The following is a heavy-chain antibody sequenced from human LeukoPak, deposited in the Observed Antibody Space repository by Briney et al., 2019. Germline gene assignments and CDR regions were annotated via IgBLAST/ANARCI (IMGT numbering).Heavy chain of an antibody. CDR2: ISSSGGST. CDR3: AKVGAELGGNYFDY. Sequence: PGGSLRVSCAASGFTFSSYAMNWVRQVPGKGLEWVSAISSSGGSTFSADSVKGRFTISRDNSKNTLFLQMNSLRAGDTAVYYCAKVGAELGGNYFDYWGQGTLVTVSS. D-gene: IGHD3-16*01. CDR1: GFTFSSYA. J-gene: IGHJ4*02. V-gene: IGHV3-23*01.